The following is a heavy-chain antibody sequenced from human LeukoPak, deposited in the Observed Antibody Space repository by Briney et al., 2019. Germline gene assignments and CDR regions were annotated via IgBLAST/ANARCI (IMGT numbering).Heavy chain of an antibody. CDR2: INPSGGST. V-gene: IGHV1-46*01. D-gene: IGHD3-9*01. Sequence: GASVKVSCKASGGTFSSYDISWVRQAPGQGLEWMGIINPSGGSTSYAQKFQGRVTMTRDTSTSTVYMELSSLRSEDTAVYYCARKPRGDYDILTGYPPYYYYGMDVWGQGTTVTVSS. CDR1: GGTFSSYD. CDR3: ARKPRGDYDILTGYPPYYYYGMDV. J-gene: IGHJ6*02.